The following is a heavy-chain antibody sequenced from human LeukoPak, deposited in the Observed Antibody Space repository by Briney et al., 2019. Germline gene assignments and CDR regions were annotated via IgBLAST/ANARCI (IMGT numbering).Heavy chain of an antibody. CDR3: ASWGLAKRFFDY. CDR1: GYTFSSYA. Sequence: SVKVSCKASGYTFSSYAISWVRQAPGQGLEWMGGIIPIFGTANYAQKFQGRVTITADESTSTAYMELSSLRSEDTAVYYCASWGLAKRFFDYWGQGTLVTVSS. D-gene: IGHD3-3*01. V-gene: IGHV1-69*01. J-gene: IGHJ4*02. CDR2: IIPIFGTA.